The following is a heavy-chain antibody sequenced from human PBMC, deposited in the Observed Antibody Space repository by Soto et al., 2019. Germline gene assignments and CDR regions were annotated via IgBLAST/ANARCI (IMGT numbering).Heavy chain of an antibody. CDR3: ARDHLTSWSTSDY. V-gene: IGHV3-7*01. CDR1: GFTFTSYW. Sequence: EVQLVESGGGLVQPGGSLRLSCAASGFTFTSYWMTWVRQAPGRGLEWVANIKPDGSDKYYVESVKGRFTISRDNAKNSVLLQMDSLRAEDTAVYYCARDHLTSWSTSDYWGQGALVTVSS. J-gene: IGHJ4*02. D-gene: IGHD2-2*01. CDR2: IKPDGSDK.